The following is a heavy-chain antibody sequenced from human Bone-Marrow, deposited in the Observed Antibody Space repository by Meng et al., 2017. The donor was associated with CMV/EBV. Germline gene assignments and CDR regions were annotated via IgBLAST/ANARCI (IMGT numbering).Heavy chain of an antibody. J-gene: IGHJ6*02. CDR2: INHSGST. Sequence: GSLRLSCAVYGGSFSGYYWSWIRQPPGKGLEWIGEINHSGSTNYNPSLKSRVTISVDTSKNQFSLKLSSVTAADTAVYYCARAGRIGVGMDVWGQGTTVTASS. CDR3: ARAGRIGVGMDV. D-gene: IGHD2-8*01. CDR1: GGSFSGYY. V-gene: IGHV4-34*01.